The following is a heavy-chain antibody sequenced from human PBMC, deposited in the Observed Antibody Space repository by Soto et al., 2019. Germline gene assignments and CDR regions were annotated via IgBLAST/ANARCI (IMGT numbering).Heavy chain of an antibody. Sequence: GEALKSSGKGCGYSFSSYWRRGVRQMPGKGLEWMGRIDPSDSYTHYSPSFQGHVTISADKSISTAYLQWSSLKASDTAMYYCARPPGPSSYDYWGQGTLVTVSS. CDR1: GYSFSSYW. D-gene: IGHD6-13*01. V-gene: IGHV5-10-1*01. J-gene: IGHJ4*02. CDR3: ARPPGPSSYDY. CDR2: IDPSDSYT.